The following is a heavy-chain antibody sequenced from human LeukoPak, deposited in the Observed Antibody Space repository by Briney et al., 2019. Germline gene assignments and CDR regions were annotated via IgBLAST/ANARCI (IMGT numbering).Heavy chain of an antibody. CDR1: GYTFTGYY. J-gene: IGHJ6*03. V-gene: IGHV1-2*06. CDR2: IDPNSGGT. Sequence: ASVKVSCKGSGYTFTGYYMHWVRQAPGQGLEWMGRIDPNSGGTNYAQKFQGRVTMTRDTSISTAYMELSRLRSDDTAVYYCARARAIAVAGRPYYYYYMDVWGKGTTVTVSS. D-gene: IGHD6-19*01. CDR3: ARARAIAVAGRPYYYYYMDV.